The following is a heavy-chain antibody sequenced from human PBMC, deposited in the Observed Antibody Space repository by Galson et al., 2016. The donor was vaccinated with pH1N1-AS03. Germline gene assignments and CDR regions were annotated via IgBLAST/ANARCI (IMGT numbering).Heavy chain of an antibody. Sequence: CAISGDSVSSNGAAWNWIRQSPSRGLEWLGRTYYRSKWYNDYAVSVKGRITIYADTSRNQFSLQLNSVIPEDTAVYYCVRERGESSGRKTRWFDPWGQGTLVTVSS. V-gene: IGHV6-1*01. CDR3: VRERGESSGRKTRWFDP. CDR2: TYYRSKWYN. D-gene: IGHD6-19*01. CDR1: GDSVSSNGAA. J-gene: IGHJ5*02.